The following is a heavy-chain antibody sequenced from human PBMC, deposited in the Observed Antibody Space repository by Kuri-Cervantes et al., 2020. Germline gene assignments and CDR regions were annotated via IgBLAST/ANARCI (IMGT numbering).Heavy chain of an antibody. CDR1: GFTFNTEN. CDR3: ARERWFGTVPLGFDP. Sequence: GESLKISCTASGFTFNTENFNWVRQGPGKGLEWVSHISVNGIHKYTDSVKGRFTISRDNAKKSLYLQMNSLKVEDTAVYYCARERWFGTVPLGFDPWGQGTLVTVSS. CDR2: ISVNGIH. V-gene: IGHV3-48*01. D-gene: IGHD3-10*01. J-gene: IGHJ5*02.